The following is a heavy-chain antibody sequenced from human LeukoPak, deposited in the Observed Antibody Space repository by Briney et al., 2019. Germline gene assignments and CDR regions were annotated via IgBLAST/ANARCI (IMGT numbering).Heavy chain of an antibody. CDR3: ARSAGWLQLNFDY. Sequence: SETLSLTCAVYGGSFSGYYWSWIRQPPGKGLEWIGEINHNGSTNYNPSLKSRVTISVDTSKNQFSLKLSSVTAADTAVYYCARSAGWLQLNFDYWGQGTLVTVSS. J-gene: IGHJ4*02. D-gene: IGHD5-24*01. CDR2: INHNGST. V-gene: IGHV4-34*01. CDR1: GGSFSGYY.